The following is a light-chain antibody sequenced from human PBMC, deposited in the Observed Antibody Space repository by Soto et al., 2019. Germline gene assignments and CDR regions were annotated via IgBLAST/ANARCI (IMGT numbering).Light chain of an antibody. J-gene: IGKJ5*01. V-gene: IGKV1-27*01. Sequence: IQMTQSPSSVSASVGDRLTITCRASQDISNYLAWYQQKPGKVPKLLIYSASTLQSGVPSRFSGSGSGTDFTLTISSLQPEDVATYFCQKYNSALTFGQGTRLEIK. CDR3: QKYNSALT. CDR1: QDISNY. CDR2: SAS.